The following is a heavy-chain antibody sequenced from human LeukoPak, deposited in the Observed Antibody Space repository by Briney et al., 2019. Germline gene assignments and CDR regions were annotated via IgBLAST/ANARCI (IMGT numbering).Heavy chain of an antibody. CDR2: INHSGST. J-gene: IGHJ3*02. V-gene: IGHV4-34*01. Sequence: PSETLSLTCAVYGGSFSGYYWSWIRQPPGKGLEWIGEINHSGSTNYNPSLKSRVTISVDTCKNQFSLKLSSVTAADTAVYYCAREACSSGTCDAFDIWGQGTMVTVSS. CDR3: AREACSSGTCDAFDI. CDR1: GGSFSGYY. D-gene: IGHD2-15*01.